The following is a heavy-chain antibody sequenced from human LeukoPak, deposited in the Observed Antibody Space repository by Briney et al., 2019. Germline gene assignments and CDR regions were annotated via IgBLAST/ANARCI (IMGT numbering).Heavy chain of an antibody. J-gene: IGHJ4*02. V-gene: IGHV4-4*09. Sequence: SETLSLTCTVSGGSISSYYWSWTRQPPGKGLEWIGYIYTSGSTNYNPSLKSRVTISVDTSKNQFSLKLSSVTAADTAVYYCAREGAHSSSSGFDYWGQGTLVTVSS. CDR3: AREGAHSSSSGFDY. CDR2: IYTSGST. CDR1: GGSISSYY. D-gene: IGHD6-6*01.